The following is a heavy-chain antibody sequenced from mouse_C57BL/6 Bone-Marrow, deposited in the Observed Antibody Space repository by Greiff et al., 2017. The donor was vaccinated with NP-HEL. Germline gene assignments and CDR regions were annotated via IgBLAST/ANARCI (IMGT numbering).Heavy chain of an antibody. CDR2: IDPSDSYP. CDR3: AREIYGYDAFAY. CDR1: GYTFTSYW. D-gene: IGHD2-2*01. J-gene: IGHJ3*01. V-gene: IGHV1-69*01. Sequence: VQLQQPGAELVMPGASVKLSCKASGYTFTSYWMHWVKQRPGQGLEWIGEIDPSDSYPNYNQKFKGKSTLTVDKSSSTAYMQLSSLTSEDSAVYYCAREIYGYDAFAYWGQGTLVTVSA.